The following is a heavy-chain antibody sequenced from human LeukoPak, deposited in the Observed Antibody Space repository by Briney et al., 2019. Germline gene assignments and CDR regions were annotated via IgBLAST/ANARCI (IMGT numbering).Heavy chain of an antibody. CDR1: GGSIGSGGYY. J-gene: IGHJ4*02. CDR3: ARQIGAPGFDY. D-gene: IGHD3-10*01. Sequence: SETLSLTCIVSGGSIGSGGYYWSWIRQHPGKGLEWIGYIYYSGSTYYNPSLKSRVTIFVDTAKNQFSLRLNSVTAADTAVYYCARQIGAPGFDYWGQGTLVTVSS. V-gene: IGHV4-31*03. CDR2: IYYSGST.